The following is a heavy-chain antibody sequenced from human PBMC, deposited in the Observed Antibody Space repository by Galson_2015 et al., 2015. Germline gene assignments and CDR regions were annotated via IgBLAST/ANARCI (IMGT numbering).Heavy chain of an antibody. CDR2: ISGTSGST. CDR1: GFTFSRYA. J-gene: IGHJ4*02. V-gene: IGHV3-23*01. CDR3: ARLPGIAAAGTRLYFDY. Sequence: SLRLSCAASGFTFSRYAMSWVRQAPAQGPEWVSAISGTSGSTYYADSVKGRFTISRDNSKNTLYLQVSSLRANDTAVYYCARLPGIAAAGTRLYFDYWGQGTQMTVSS. D-gene: IGHD6-13*01.